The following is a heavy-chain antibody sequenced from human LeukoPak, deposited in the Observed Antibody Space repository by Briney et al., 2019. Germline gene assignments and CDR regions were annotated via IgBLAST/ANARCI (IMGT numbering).Heavy chain of an antibody. D-gene: IGHD3-3*01. Sequence: ASVKVSCKASGYTFTSYGISWVRQAPGQGLEWMGCISAYNGNTNYAQKLQGRVTMTTDTSTSTAYMELRSLISDDTAVYYCARGNDFWSGYPPGDVWGKVTTVTVSS. CDR2: ISAYNGNT. J-gene: IGHJ6*04. V-gene: IGHV1-18*01. CDR3: ARGNDFWSGYPPGDV. CDR1: GYTFTSYG.